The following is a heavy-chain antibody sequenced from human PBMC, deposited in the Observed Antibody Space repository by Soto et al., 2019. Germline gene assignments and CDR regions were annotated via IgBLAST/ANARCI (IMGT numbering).Heavy chain of an antibody. CDR3: ARGKRYTNDY. J-gene: IGHJ4*02. CDR2: MSPNSGRT. Sequence: GASVKVSCKASGYTFSNHDINWVRQATGQGLEWMGWMSPNSGRTGYAQKFQGRVTMTRNTSSSTAYMELSSLRSDDTAVYYCARGKRYTNDYCGQGTLVTVSS. D-gene: IGHD2-2*02. CDR1: GYTFSNHD. V-gene: IGHV1-8*01.